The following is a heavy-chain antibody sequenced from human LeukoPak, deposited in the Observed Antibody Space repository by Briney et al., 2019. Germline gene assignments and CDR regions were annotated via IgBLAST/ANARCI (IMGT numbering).Heavy chain of an antibody. Sequence: ASVKVSCKVSGYTLSDLAMHWVRQAPGKGLEWMGGLDPEDGEAIYAQPLQGRVTMTEDTSTDTAYMGLSSLRSEDTAVYYCATRNFGDYGAFDIWGPGTMVTVSS. D-gene: IGHD4-17*01. CDR2: LDPEDGEA. CDR3: ATRNFGDYGAFDI. V-gene: IGHV1-24*01. J-gene: IGHJ3*02. CDR1: GYTLSDLA.